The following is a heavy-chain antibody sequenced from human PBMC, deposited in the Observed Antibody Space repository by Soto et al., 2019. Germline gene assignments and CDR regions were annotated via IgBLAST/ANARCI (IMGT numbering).Heavy chain of an antibody. V-gene: IGHV1-69*13. Sequence: SVKVSCKASGGTFSSYAISWVRQAPGQGLEWMGGIIPIFGTANYAQKFQGRVTITADESTSTAYMELNSLRAEDTAVYYCARDNFITIFGVVIIGYYYGMDVWGQGTTVTVSS. CDR1: GGTFSSYA. D-gene: IGHD3-3*01. J-gene: IGHJ6*02. CDR3: ARDNFITIFGVVIIGYYYGMDV. CDR2: IIPIFGTA.